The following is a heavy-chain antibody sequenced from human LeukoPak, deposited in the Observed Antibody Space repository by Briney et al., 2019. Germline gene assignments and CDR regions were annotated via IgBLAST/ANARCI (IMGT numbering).Heavy chain of an antibody. J-gene: IGHJ4*02. V-gene: IGHV3-30-3*01. CDR3: ARGGLGAVWGSYRAYFDY. CDR1: GFTVSSNY. CDR2: ISYDGSNK. D-gene: IGHD3-16*02. Sequence: GGSLRLSCAASGFTVSSNYMSWVRQAPGKGLEWVAVISYDGSNKYYADSVKGRFTISRDNSKDTLYLQMNSLRAEDTAVYYCARGGLGAVWGSYRAYFDYWGQGTLVTVSS.